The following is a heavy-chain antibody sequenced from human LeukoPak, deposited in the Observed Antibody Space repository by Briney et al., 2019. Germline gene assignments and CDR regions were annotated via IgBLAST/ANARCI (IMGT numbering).Heavy chain of an antibody. D-gene: IGHD2-2*01. V-gene: IGHV3-48*03. CDR3: ARGVPWFDP. CDR1: GFTFSSYE. J-gene: IGHJ5*02. CDR2: ISSSGSTV. Sequence: GGSLRLYCAASGFTFSSYEMNWVRQAPGKGLEWVSYISSSGSTVYYADSVKGRFSISRDNAKNSLYLQMNSLRAEDTAVYYCARGVPWFDPWGQGTLVTVSS.